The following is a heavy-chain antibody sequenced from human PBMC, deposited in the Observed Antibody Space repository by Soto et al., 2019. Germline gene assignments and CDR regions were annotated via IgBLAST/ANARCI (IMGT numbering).Heavy chain of an antibody. CDR2: IIPILGIA. CDR1: GGTFSSYT. D-gene: IGHD3-10*01. V-gene: IGHV1-69*02. CDR3: ARASITMVRGVITSYYYGMDV. J-gene: IGHJ6*02. Sequence: QVQLVQSGAEVKKPGSSVKVSCKDSGGTFSSYTISWVRQAPGQGLEWMGRIIPILGIANYAQKFQGRVTITADKSTSTAYMELSSLRSEDTAVYYCARASITMVRGVITSYYYGMDVWGQGTTVTVSS.